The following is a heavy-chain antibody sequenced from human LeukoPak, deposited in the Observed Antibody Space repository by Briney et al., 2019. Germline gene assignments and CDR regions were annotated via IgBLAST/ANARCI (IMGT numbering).Heavy chain of an antibody. CDR1: GYSFSSYW. D-gene: IGHD5-18*01. J-gene: IGHJ4*02. CDR2: IYPGDSDT. Sequence: GESLKISCKGSGYSFSSYWIGWVRQMPGKGLEWMGIIYPGDSDTRYSPSFQGQVTISADKSISTAYLQWSSLKASDTAMYYCARQTPVDTAMVTSMDYWGQGTLVTVSS. V-gene: IGHV5-51*01. CDR3: ARQTPVDTAMVTSMDY.